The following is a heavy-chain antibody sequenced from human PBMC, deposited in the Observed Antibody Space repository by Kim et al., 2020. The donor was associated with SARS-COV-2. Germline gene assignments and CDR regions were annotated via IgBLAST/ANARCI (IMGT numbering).Heavy chain of an antibody. Sequence: GGSLRLSCAASGFTFSSYAMHWVRQAPGKGLEWVAVISYDGSNKYYADSVKGRFTISRDNSKNTLYLQMNSLRAEDTAVYYCNLQQLVPNYFDYWGQGTL. CDR1: GFTFSSYA. J-gene: IGHJ4*02. V-gene: IGHV3-30*04. CDR3: NLQQLVPNYFDY. D-gene: IGHD6-6*01. CDR2: ISYDGSNK.